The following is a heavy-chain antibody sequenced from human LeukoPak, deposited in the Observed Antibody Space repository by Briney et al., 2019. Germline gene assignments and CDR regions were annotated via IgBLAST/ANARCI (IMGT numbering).Heavy chain of an antibody. CDR1: GYTFTSYY. CDR3: ARVPFLPAYSSSPNAFDI. D-gene: IGHD6-13*01. Sequence: GASVKVSCKASGYTFTSYYMHWVRQAPGQGLEWMGIINPSGGSTSYAQKFQGRVTMTRDMSTSTVYMELSSLRSEDTAVYYCARVPFLPAYSSSPNAFDIWGQGTMVTVSS. V-gene: IGHV1-46*01. J-gene: IGHJ3*02. CDR2: INPSGGST.